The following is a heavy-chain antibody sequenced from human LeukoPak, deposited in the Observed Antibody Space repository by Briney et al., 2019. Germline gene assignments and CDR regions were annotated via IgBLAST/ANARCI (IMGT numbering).Heavy chain of an antibody. D-gene: IGHD2-15*01. CDR2: INHSGST. V-gene: IGHV4-34*01. CDR3: ARDNGYCSGGSCFDY. Sequence: SETLSLTCAVYGGSFSGYYWSWLRQPPGKGLEWIGEINHSGSTNYNPSLKSRVTISVDTSKNQFSLKLSSVTAADTAVYYCARDNGYCSGGSCFDYWGQGTLVTVSS. CDR1: GGSFSGYY. J-gene: IGHJ4*02.